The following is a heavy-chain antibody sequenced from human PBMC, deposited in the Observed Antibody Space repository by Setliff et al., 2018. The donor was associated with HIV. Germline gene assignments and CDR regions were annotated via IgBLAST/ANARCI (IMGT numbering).Heavy chain of an antibody. J-gene: IGHJ5*02. Sequence: PSETLSLTCAVSGGSISSSSYFWGWIRQPPGKGLEWIGSIYYSGSTYYNPSLKSRVTISVDTSKNQFSLKLSSVTAADTAVYYCATYADRESNRFDPWGQGILVTVSS. D-gene: IGHD3-10*01. CDR1: GGSISSSSYF. V-gene: IGHV4-39*01. CDR2: IYYSGST. CDR3: ATYADRESNRFDP.